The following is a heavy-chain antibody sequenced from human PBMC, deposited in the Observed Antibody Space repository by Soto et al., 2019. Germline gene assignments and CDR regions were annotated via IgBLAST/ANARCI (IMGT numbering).Heavy chain of an antibody. CDR3: ARDLGMGSSSSRYGMDV. CDR1: GGSISSYY. D-gene: IGHD6-6*01. CDR2: IYTSGGT. V-gene: IGHV4-4*07. J-gene: IGHJ6*02. Sequence: QVQLRESGPGLVKPSETLSLTCTVSGGSISSYYWSWIRQPAGKGLEWIGRIYTSGGTNYNPSLKSRVTMSVDTSKNQFSLKLSSVTAADTAVYYCARDLGMGSSSSRYGMDVWGQGTTVTVSS.